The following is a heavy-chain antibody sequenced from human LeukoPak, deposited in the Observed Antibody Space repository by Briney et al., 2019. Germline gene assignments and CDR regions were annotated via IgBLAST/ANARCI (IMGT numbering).Heavy chain of an antibody. D-gene: IGHD6-19*01. CDR3: AKDFGSGWYYFDC. CDR2: ISWDGNNK. J-gene: IGHJ4*02. CDR1: GFTFSSYG. V-gene: IGHV3-30*18. Sequence: GGSPRLSCAASGFTFSSYGMHWVRQAPGKGLEWVAAISWDGNNKYYADSVKGRFTISRDNSKNTLYLQMNSLRAEDTAVYYCAKDFGSGWYYFDCWGQGTLVPVSS.